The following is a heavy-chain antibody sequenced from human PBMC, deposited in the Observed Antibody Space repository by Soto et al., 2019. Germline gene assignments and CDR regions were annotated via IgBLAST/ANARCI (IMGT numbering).Heavy chain of an antibody. D-gene: IGHD4-4*01. CDR2: INSDGSDT. J-gene: IGHJ4*02. Sequence: TGGSLRLSCAASGFTFSSYWMHGVRQAPGKGLVWVSRINSDGSDTDYADSVKGRFTISRDNAKNTLYLQMNSLRVEDTAVYYCARNQYMTTVSSFGNWGQGTLVTVSS. V-gene: IGHV3-74*01. CDR3: ARNQYMTTVSSFGN. CDR1: GFTFSSYW.